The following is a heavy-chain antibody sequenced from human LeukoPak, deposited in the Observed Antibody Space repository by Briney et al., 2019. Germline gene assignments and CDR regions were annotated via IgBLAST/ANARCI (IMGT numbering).Heavy chain of an antibody. CDR3: AKVVGDSSGWYEPDY. CDR2: ISFDGSNK. Sequence: PGGSLRLSCAASGFTFSSYGMHWVRQAPGKGLEWVALISFDGSNKYYADSVKGRFTISRDNSKNTLYLQMNSLRAEDMAVYYCAKVVGDSSGWYEPDYWGQGTLVTVSS. J-gene: IGHJ4*02. V-gene: IGHV3-30*18. CDR1: GFTFSSYG. D-gene: IGHD6-19*01.